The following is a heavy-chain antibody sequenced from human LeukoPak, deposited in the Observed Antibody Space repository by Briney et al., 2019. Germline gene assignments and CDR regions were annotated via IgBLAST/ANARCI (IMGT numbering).Heavy chain of an antibody. D-gene: IGHD6-19*01. J-gene: IGHJ5*02. V-gene: IGHV3-21*01. CDR3: ARANGAVAGTFWFDP. CDR1: GFTFSNYW. CDR2: VSSTSSYI. Sequence: GGSLRLSCTASGFTFSNYWMHWVRQAPGKGLVWVSCVSSTSSYIYYADSVRGRFTISRDNAKNSLYLQMNSLRAEDTAVYYCARANGAVAGTFWFDPWGQGTLVTVSS.